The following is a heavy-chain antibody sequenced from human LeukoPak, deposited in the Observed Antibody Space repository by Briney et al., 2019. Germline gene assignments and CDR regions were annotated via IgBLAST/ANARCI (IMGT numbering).Heavy chain of an antibody. CDR3: ARDVVVVPAATPRASFDY. V-gene: IGHV1-18*01. D-gene: IGHD2-2*01. CDR1: GYTFIRYG. Sequence: WASVKVSCKASGYTFIRYGIGWVRQAPGQGLEWMGWISINNGNTKYGKKFQGRVTMTTDTSTSTAYMELRSLRSDDTAVYYCARDVVVVPAATPRASFDYWGQGTLVTVSS. CDR2: ISINNGNT. J-gene: IGHJ4*02.